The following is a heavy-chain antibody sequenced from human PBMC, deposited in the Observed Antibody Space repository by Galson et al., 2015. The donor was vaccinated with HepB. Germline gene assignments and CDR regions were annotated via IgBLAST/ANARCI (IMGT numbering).Heavy chain of an antibody. Sequence: SLRLSCAASGFTFSSYAMHWVRQAPGKGLEWVAVISYDGSNKYYADSVKGRFTISRDNSKNTLYLQMNSLRAEDTAVYYCATGYYDILTGYYSHAFDIWGQGTMVTVSS. D-gene: IGHD3-9*01. CDR1: GFTFSSYA. J-gene: IGHJ3*02. V-gene: IGHV3-30-3*01. CDR3: ATGYYDILTGYYSHAFDI. CDR2: ISYDGSNK.